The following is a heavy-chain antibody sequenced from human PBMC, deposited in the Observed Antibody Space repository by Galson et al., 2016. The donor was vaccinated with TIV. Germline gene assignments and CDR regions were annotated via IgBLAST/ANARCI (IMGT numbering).Heavy chain of an antibody. CDR1: GYMFSSYG. Sequence: SLRLSCAVSGYMFSSYGMHWVRQAPGRGLEWVAFIQYDGSNKYYADSVKGRFTISRDNSMNTLYLQMNSLRAEDTAVYYCAKDSGSYFSYWYFDLWGRGTWSLSPQ. D-gene: IGHD3-10*01. CDR2: IQYDGSNK. CDR3: AKDSGSYFSYWYFDL. V-gene: IGHV3-30*02. J-gene: IGHJ2*01.